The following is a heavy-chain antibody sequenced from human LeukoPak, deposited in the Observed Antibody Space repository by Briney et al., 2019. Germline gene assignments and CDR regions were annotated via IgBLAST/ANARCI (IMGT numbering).Heavy chain of an antibody. CDR1: GFTFSSYG. D-gene: IGHD3-3*01. J-gene: IGHJ5*02. V-gene: IGHV3-30*02. CDR2: IRYDGSNK. Sequence: GGSLRLSCAASGFTFSSYGMHWVRQAPGKGLEWVAFIRYDGSNKYYADSVKGRFTISRDNSKNTLYLQMNSLRAEDTAVYYCARDSGYDFWSGYGANWFDPWGQGTMVTVSS. CDR3: ARDSGYDFWSGYGANWFDP.